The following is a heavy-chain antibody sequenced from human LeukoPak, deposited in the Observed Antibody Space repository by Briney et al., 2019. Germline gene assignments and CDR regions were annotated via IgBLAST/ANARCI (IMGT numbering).Heavy chain of an antibody. Sequence: NAGESLKISCKGSGYSFTSYWIGWVRQMPGKGLEWMGIINPGDSDTRYSPSFQGQVTISADKSISTAYLQWSSLKASDTAMYYCARVLWFGELLTKVYYYYGMDVWGQGTTVTVSS. V-gene: IGHV5-51*01. CDR2: INPGDSDT. CDR1: GYSFTSYW. J-gene: IGHJ6*02. CDR3: ARVLWFGELLTKVYYYYGMDV. D-gene: IGHD3-10*01.